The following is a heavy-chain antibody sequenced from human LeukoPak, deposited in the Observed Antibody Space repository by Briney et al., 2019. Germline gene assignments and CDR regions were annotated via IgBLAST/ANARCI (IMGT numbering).Heavy chain of an antibody. Sequence: GGSLRLSCAASGFTVSSNYMSWVRQAPGKGLEWVSVIYSGGSTYYADSVKGRFTISRDNSKNTLYLQMNSLRAEDTAVYYCARSKEATGPFYYYYYMDVWAKGPRSPSP. J-gene: IGHJ6*03. V-gene: IGHV3-53*01. CDR3: ARSKEATGPFYYYYYMDV. CDR2: IYSGGST. CDR1: GFTVSSNY. D-gene: IGHD3-3*02.